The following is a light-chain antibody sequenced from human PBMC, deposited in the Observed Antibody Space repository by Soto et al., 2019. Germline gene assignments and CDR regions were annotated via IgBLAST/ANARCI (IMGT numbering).Light chain of an antibody. V-gene: IGKV1-39*01. Sequence: DIQMTQSPSSLSASVVDRVTITCRASQSISRYLNWYQQKPGKAPNLLIYVASNLQREVPSRVSGSGSATDFTRNIPSLQTEDFETYYCQQSYGTPITFGKGTRLEIK. J-gene: IGKJ5*01. CDR3: QQSYGTPIT. CDR2: VAS. CDR1: QSISRY.